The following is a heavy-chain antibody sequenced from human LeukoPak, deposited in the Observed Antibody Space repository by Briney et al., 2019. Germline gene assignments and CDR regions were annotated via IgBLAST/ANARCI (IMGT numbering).Heavy chain of an antibody. Sequence: SETLSLTCTVSGGSISGNYWSWIRQPPGKGLEWIGYIYSSGTTNYNPTLKSRVTMSVDTSKSYFSLKLSSVTATDTAVYYCARGGPRYYCSGGSCLRPWGQGTLVTVSS. CDR2: IYSSGTT. J-gene: IGHJ5*02. D-gene: IGHD2-15*01. CDR1: GGSISGNY. CDR3: ARGGPRYYCSGGSCLRP. V-gene: IGHV4-59*08.